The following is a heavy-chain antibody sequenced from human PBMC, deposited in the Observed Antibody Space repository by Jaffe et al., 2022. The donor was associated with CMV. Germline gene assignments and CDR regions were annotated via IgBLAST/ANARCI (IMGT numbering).Heavy chain of an antibody. CDR1: GYTFTGYY. CDR2: INPNSGDT. J-gene: IGHJ4*02. CDR3: ARLYSRLDTRPSPDY. V-gene: IGHV1-2*02. Sequence: QVQLMQSGAEVKKPGASVKVSCKASGYTFTGYYLHWVRQAPGQGLEWMGWINPNSGDTDSAQKFQGRVTMTRDTSISTAYMELNRLRSDDTAIYYCARLYSRLDTRPSPDYWGQGTLVTVSS. D-gene: IGHD1-26*01.